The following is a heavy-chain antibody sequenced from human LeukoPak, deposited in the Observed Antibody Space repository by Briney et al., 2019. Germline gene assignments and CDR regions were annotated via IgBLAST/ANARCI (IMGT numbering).Heavy chain of an antibody. D-gene: IGHD6-19*01. CDR2: ISYDGSNK. J-gene: IGHJ6*02. CDR1: GFTFSSYG. CDR3: VKDRGQWLARYYYYYGMDV. V-gene: IGHV3-30*18. Sequence: GRSLRLSCAASGFTFSSYGMHWVRQAPGKGLEWVAVISYDGSNKYYADSVKGRFTISRDNSKNTLYLQMNSLRAEDTAVYYCVKDRGQWLARYYYYYGMDVWGQGTTVTVSS.